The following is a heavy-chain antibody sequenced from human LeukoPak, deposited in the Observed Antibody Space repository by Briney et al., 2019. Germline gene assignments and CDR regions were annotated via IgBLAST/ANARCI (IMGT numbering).Heavy chain of an antibody. J-gene: IGHJ4*02. V-gene: IGHV3-48*02. D-gene: IGHD7-27*01. Sequence: GGSLRLSCAASGXTFTDYSVNWVRQAPGRGLEWGSYISSPSTHIYYADSVKGRFTISRDNAKNSLYLQMNSLRDEDTAVYYCARESYWGSNAKGFDYWGQGTLVTVSS. CDR1: GXTFTDYS. CDR2: ISSPSTHI. CDR3: ARESYWGSNAKGFDY.